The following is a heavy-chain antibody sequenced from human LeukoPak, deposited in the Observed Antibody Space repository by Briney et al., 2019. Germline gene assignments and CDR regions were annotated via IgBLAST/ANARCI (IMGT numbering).Heavy chain of an antibody. CDR3: ANGWSPDY. CDR2: ISGSGGST. D-gene: IGHD2-15*01. J-gene: IGHJ4*02. Sequence: GGSLRLSCAASGFTFSSYAMSWVRQAPGKGLEWVSGISGSGGSTYYADSVKGRFTIFRDNSKNTLYLQMNSLRAEDTAVYHCANGWSPDYWGRGTLVTVSS. CDR1: GFTFSSYA. V-gene: IGHV3-23*01.